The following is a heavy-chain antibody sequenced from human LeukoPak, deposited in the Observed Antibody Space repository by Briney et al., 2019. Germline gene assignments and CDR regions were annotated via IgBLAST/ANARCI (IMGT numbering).Heavy chain of an antibody. CDR1: GFTFSSYA. V-gene: IGHV3-30-3*01. D-gene: IGHD2-2*01. CDR2: ISYDGSNK. J-gene: IGHJ6*02. Sequence: PGGSLRLSCAASGFTFSSYAMHWVRQAPGKGLEWVAVISYDGSNKYYADSVKGRFTISRDNSKNTLYLQMNSLRAEDTAVYYCAKDYDIVVVPAAIRSGSSSRYYYYYGMDVWGQGTTVTVSS. CDR3: AKDYDIVVVPAAIRSGSSSRYYYYYGMDV.